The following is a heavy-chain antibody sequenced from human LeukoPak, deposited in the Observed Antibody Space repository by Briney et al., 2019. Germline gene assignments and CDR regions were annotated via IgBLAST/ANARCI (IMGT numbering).Heavy chain of an antibody. D-gene: IGHD3-10*01. CDR1: GFTFSSYA. Sequence: PGGSLRLSCAASGFTFSSYAMSWVRQAPGKGLEWVSAISGSGGSTYYADSVKGRFTISRDNSKNTLYLQMNSLRAEDTAVYYCASQITMVRGAKYYYGMDVWGQGTTVTVSS. CDR3: ASQITMVRGAKYYYGMDV. V-gene: IGHV3-23*01. CDR2: ISGSGGST. J-gene: IGHJ6*02.